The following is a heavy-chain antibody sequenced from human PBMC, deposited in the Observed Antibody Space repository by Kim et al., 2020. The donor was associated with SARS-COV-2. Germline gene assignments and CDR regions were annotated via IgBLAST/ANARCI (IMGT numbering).Heavy chain of an antibody. Sequence: NDAKKFQQRVTNTRDMSTSTAYMELSSLRSEDTAVYYCAADYGGSYYFDYWGQGTLVTVSS. CDR3: AADYGGSYYFDY. D-gene: IGHD1-26*01. V-gene: IGHV1-58*01. J-gene: IGHJ4*02.